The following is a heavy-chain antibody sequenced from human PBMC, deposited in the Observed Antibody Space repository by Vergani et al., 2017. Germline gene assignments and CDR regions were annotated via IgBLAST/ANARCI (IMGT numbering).Heavy chain of an antibody. D-gene: IGHD2-8*01. J-gene: IGHJ4*02. Sequence: EVQLLQSGGGVIQPGGSVRLSCAASGFTFSACPMTWVRQAPGKGLEWVSAISARYPSTYYADSVKGRFTISRDNSQNTVNLQMNSLRVDDTAVYYCARGGKGIIMVGPSTHLWGQGTQVSVS. CDR1: GFTFSACP. V-gene: IGHV3-23*01. CDR2: ISARYPST. CDR3: ARGGKGIIMVGPSTHL.